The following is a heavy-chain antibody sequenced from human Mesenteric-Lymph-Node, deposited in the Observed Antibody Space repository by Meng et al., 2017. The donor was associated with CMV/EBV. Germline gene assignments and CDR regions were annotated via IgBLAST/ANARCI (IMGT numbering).Heavy chain of an antibody. J-gene: IGHJ4*02. CDR2: IWYDGSNK. CDR3: ARDSRDCRSTSCFDF. CDR1: GFTFSSYG. D-gene: IGHD2-2*01. V-gene: IGHV3-33*01. Sequence: GESLKISCAASGFTFSSYGMHWVRQAPGKGLEWVAVIWYDGSNKYYADSVKGRLPISRDNSKNTLYLQMNSLRAEDTAVYYCARDSRDCRSTSCFDFWGQGTVVTVSS.